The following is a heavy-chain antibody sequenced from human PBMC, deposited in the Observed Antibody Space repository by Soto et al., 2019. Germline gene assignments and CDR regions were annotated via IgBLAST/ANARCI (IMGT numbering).Heavy chain of an antibody. CDR2: IYWNDDK. Sequence: SGPTLVNPTQTLTLTCTFAGFSLSSSGVGVGWIRQPPGKALEWLALIYWNDDKRYSPSLKSRVTITKDTSKNQVVLTMTNMDPVDTATYYCAHRRSKTAMDSFDYWGQGALVTVSS. CDR3: AHRRSKTAMDSFDY. D-gene: IGHD5-18*01. J-gene: IGHJ4*02. CDR1: GFSLSSSGVG. V-gene: IGHV2-5*01.